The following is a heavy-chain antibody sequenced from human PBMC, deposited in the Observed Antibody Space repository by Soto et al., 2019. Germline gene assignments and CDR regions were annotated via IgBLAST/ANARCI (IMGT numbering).Heavy chain of an antibody. V-gene: IGHV3-33*01. CDR3: ARDHRRFLEWSEWGAFDI. Sequence: GGSLRLSCAASGFTFSSYGMHWVRQAPGKGLEWVAVIWYDGSNKYYADSVKGRFTISRDNSKNTLYLQMNSLRAEDTAVYYCARDHRRFLEWSEWGAFDIWGQGTMVTVSS. J-gene: IGHJ3*02. D-gene: IGHD3-3*01. CDR2: IWYDGSNK. CDR1: GFTFSSYG.